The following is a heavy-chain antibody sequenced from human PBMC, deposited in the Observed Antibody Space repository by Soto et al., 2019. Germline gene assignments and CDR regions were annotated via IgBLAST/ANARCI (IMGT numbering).Heavy chain of an antibody. CDR1: Y. CDR3: AREGCSSTSCERDEYYFDY. CDR2: IYYSGST. V-gene: IGHV4-31*02. D-gene: IGHD2-2*01. Sequence: YWIGWVRQMPGKGLEWIGYIYYSGSTYYNPSLKSRVTISVDTSKNQFSLKLSSVTAADTAVYYCAREGCSSTSCERDEYYFDYWGQGTLVTVSS. J-gene: IGHJ4*02.